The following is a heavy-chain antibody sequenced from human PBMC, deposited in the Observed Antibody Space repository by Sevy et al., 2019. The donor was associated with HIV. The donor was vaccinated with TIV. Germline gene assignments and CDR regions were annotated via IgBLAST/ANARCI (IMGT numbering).Heavy chain of an antibody. Sequence: GSLRLSCTASGFTFSTYTLTWVRQAPGKGLEWVSSITPDDTHYADSVRGRFSVSRDNSKNTLYLQMDSLTVDDTAVYYCARDAQTWRRPWYGTSGADRWGQGTLVTVSS. V-gene: IGHV3-23*01. CDR1: GFTFSTYT. CDR2: ITPDDT. CDR3: ARDAQTWRRPWYGTSGADR. D-gene: IGHD1-1*01. J-gene: IGHJ5*02.